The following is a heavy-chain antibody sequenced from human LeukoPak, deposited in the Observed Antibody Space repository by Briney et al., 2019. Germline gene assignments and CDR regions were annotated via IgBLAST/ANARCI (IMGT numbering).Heavy chain of an antibody. J-gene: IGHJ6*02. V-gene: IGHV3-30*18. D-gene: IGHD2-21*02. CDR1: GFTFSKYG. CDR2: MSFDGGYK. CDR3: AKDAYERDGYGDHLRDFMDV. Sequence: GGSLRLSCAGSGFTFSKYGVHWVRQAPGKGLEWVAAMSFDGGYKFYADSVKGRITMSGDTSKNTRYLQMNSLRGEDTAVYYCAKDAYERDGYGDHLRDFMDVWDQGTTVTVSS.